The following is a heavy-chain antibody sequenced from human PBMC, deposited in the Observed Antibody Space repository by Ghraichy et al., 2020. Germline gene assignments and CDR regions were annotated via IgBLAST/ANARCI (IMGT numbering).Heavy chain of an antibody. J-gene: IGHJ6*02. Sequence: GGSLRLSCAASGFTFSSYWMYWVRQAPGKGLVWVSRISSDGSSTSYADPVKGRFTISRDNTKNTLFLQMNSLRAEDTAVYYCVRDRWYYYGMDVWGQGTKVTVSS. CDR1: GFTFSSYW. V-gene: IGHV3-74*01. CDR2: ISSDGSST. D-gene: IGHD3-16*02. CDR3: VRDRWYYYGMDV.